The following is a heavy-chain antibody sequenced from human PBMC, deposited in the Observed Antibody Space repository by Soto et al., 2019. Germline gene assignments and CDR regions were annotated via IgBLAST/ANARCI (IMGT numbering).Heavy chain of an antibody. CDR3: GRVSEASRSNWRGGGRVANWFDP. V-gene: IGHV4-59*01. J-gene: IGHJ5*02. CDR2: IYYSGST. D-gene: IGHD1-20*01. CDR1: GGSISSYY. Sequence: SETLSLTCTVSGGSISSYYWSWIRQPPGKGLEWIGYIYYSGSTNYNPSLKSRVTISVDTSKNQFSLKLSSVTAADTAVYYCGRVSEASRSNWRGGGRVANWFDPWGQGTLVTVSS.